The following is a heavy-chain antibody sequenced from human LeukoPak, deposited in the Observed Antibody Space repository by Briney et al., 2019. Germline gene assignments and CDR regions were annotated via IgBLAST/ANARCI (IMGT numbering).Heavy chain of an antibody. CDR1: GFLFSSFE. D-gene: IGHD3-10*02. V-gene: IGHV3-48*03. CDR2: ISSSGITI. CDR3: AELGITMIGGV. Sequence: GGSLRLSCAASGFLFSSFEVNWVRQAPGEGLEWVSYISSSGITIYYADSVKGRFTISRDNAKNSLYLQMNSLRAEDTAVYYCAELGITMIGGVWGKGTTVTISS. J-gene: IGHJ6*04.